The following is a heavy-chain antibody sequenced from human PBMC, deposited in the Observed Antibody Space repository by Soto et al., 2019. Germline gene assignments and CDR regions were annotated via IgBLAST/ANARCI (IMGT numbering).Heavy chain of an antibody. V-gene: IGHV4-34*01. D-gene: IGHD6-13*01. CDR1: GGSFSGYY. CDR3: ARDKSSSWNRGWFDP. J-gene: IGHJ5*02. Sequence: KTSETLSLTCAVYGGSFSGYYWSWIRQPPGKGLEWIGEINHSGSTNYNPSLKSRVTISVDTSKNQFSLKLSSVTAADTAVYYCARDKSSSWNRGWFDPWGQGTLVTVSS. CDR2: INHSGST.